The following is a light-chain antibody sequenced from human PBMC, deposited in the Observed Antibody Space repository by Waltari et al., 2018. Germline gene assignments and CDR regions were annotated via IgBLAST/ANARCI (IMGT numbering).Light chain of an antibody. CDR1: QSVSSSY. J-gene: IGKJ2*01. CDR2: GAS. CDR3: QQYGSSPRMYT. Sequence: EIVLTRSPGTLSLSPGERATLSCRASQSVSSSYLAWYQQKPGQAPRLLIYGASSRATGIPDRFSGSGSGTDFTLTISRLEPEDFAVYYCQQYGSSPRMYTFGQGTKLEI. V-gene: IGKV3-20*01.